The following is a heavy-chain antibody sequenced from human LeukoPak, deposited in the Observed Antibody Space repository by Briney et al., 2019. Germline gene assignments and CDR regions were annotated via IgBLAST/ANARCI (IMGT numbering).Heavy chain of an antibody. D-gene: IGHD6-13*01. J-gene: IGHJ4*02. Sequence: PGGSLRLSCAASGFTFSTYAMSWVRLAPGKGLEWVSAISGGGGSTYYADSVKGRFTISRDNSKNTLYVQMNSLRAEDTAVYYCAKGIAAAGHYYFDYWGQGTLVTVSS. CDR1: GFTFSTYA. CDR3: AKGIAAAGHYYFDY. V-gene: IGHV3-23*01. CDR2: ISGGGGST.